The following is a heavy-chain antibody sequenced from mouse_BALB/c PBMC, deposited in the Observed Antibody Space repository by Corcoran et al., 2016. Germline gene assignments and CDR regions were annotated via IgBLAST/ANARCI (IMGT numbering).Heavy chain of an antibody. CDR3: ASMVTNY. CDR1: GYTFTSYV. D-gene: IGHD2-1*01. V-gene: IGHV1S136*01. J-gene: IGHJ2*01. CDR2: INPYNDGT. Sequence: EVQLKQSGPELVKPGASVKMSCKASGYTFTSYVMHWVKQKPGQGLEWIGYINPYNDGTKYNEKFKGKATLTSDKSSSTAYMELSSLPSEDSAVYYWASMVTNYWGQGTTLTVSS.